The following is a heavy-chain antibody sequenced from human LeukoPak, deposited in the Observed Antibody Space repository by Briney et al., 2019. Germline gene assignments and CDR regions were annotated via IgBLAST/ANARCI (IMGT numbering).Heavy chain of an antibody. J-gene: IGHJ4*02. Sequence: TGGSLRLSCAASGFTFSSYGMHWVRQAPGKGLEWVAVIWYDGSNKYYADSVKGRFTISRDSAKNSLYLQMNSLRAEDTAVYYCASGVYYFDYWGQGTLVTVSS. V-gene: IGHV3-33*03. D-gene: IGHD2/OR15-2a*01. CDR1: GFTFSSYG. CDR3: ASGVYYFDY. CDR2: IWYDGSNK.